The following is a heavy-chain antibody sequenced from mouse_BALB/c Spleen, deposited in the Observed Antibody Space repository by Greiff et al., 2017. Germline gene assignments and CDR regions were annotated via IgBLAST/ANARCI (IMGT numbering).Heavy chain of an antibody. V-gene: IGHV14-3*02. CDR1: GFNIKDTY. CDR2: IDPANGNT. CDR3: ARNYGYAWFAY. Sequence: VQLQQSGAELVKPGASVKLSCTASGFNIKDTYMHWVKQRPEQGLEWIGRIDPANGNTKYDPKFQGKATITVDTSSNTAYLQLSSLTSEDTAVYYCARNYGYAWFAYWGQGTLVTVSA. D-gene: IGHD1-2*01. J-gene: IGHJ3*01.